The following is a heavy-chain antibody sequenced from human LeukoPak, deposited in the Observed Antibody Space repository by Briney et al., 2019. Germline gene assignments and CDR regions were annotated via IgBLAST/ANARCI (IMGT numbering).Heavy chain of an antibody. CDR2: ISESSTYI. CDR1: GFTFSSDS. Sequence: GGSLRLSCVASGFTFSSDSMNWVRQAPGKGLEWVSYISESSTYIYYAKSVKGRFTISRDNAKNSLYLQMNSLRGEDTAVYYCARDDAATARASGMDVWGRGTTVTVSS. J-gene: IGHJ6*04. CDR3: ARDDAATARASGMDV. D-gene: IGHD6-6*01. V-gene: IGHV3-21*01.